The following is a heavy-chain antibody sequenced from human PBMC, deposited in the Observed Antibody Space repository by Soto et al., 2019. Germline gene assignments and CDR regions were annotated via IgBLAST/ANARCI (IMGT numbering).Heavy chain of an antibody. CDR3: ARDRAPYSSGRWCMGV. V-gene: IGHV3-33*01. Sequence: QVQLVESGGGVVQPGRSLRLSCAASGFTFSSYGMHWVRQAPGKGLEWVAVIWYDGSNKYYADSVKGRFTISRDNSKNTLYLQMNSLRAEDTAVYYCARDRAPYSSGRWCMGVWGQGTTVTVSS. J-gene: IGHJ6*02. CDR1: GFTFSSYG. CDR2: IWYDGSNK. D-gene: IGHD6-19*01.